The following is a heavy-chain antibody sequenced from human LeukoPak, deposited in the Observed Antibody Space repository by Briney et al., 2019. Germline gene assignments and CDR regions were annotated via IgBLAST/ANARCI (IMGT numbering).Heavy chain of an antibody. D-gene: IGHD1-7*01. CDR3: ARDINWNYEDWFDP. Sequence: PSETLSLTCTVSGGSISSYYWSWIRQPAGKGLEWIGRIYTSGSTNCNPSLKSRVTISVDKSKNQFSLKLSSVTAADTAVYYCARDINWNYEDWFDPWGQGTLVTVSS. V-gene: IGHV4-4*07. CDR2: IYTSGST. CDR1: GGSISSYY. J-gene: IGHJ5*02.